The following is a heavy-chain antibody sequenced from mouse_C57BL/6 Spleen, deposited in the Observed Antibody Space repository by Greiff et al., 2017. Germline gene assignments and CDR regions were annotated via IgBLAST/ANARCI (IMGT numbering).Heavy chain of an antibody. Sequence: QVQLQQSGPELVKPGASVKISCKASGYAFSSSWMNWVKQRPGKGLEWIGRIYPGDGDTNYNGKFKGKATLTADKSSSTAYMQLSSLTSEDSAVYFCARMKTAQALDYWCQGTTLTVSS. D-gene: IGHD3-2*02. CDR2: IYPGDGDT. CDR1: GYAFSSSW. V-gene: IGHV1-82*01. J-gene: IGHJ2*01. CDR3: ARMKTAQALDY.